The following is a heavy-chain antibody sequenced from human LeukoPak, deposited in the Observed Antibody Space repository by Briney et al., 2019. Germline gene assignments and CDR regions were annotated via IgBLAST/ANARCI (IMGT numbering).Heavy chain of an antibody. CDR3: AACDSIYAFDV. CDR1: RFTFSSFE. J-gene: IGHJ3*01. V-gene: IGHV3-48*03. D-gene: IGHD2/OR15-2a*01. CDR2: ISSSGNTI. Sequence: GGSLRLSCAASRFTFSSFEMNGVRQAPGKGVECISYISSSGNTIYYANSVKGRFTISRDNTNNSLYLQMNSLRAEDTAVYYCAACDSIYAFDVWGQGTMVTVSS.